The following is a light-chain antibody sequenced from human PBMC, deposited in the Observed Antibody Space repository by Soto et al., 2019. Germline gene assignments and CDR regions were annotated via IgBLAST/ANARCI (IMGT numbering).Light chain of an antibody. CDR2: GNN. J-gene: IGLJ1*01. V-gene: IGLV1-40*01. Sequence: VLTQPPSVSGAPGQRVTISCTGSSSNIGAGYDVHWYQQLPGTAPKLLIYGNNNRPSGVPDRFSGSKSGTSASLAITGLLPEDEADYYCQSHDTSLSGSRVFGTGTKVTVL. CDR1: SSNIGAGYD. CDR3: QSHDTSLSGSRV.